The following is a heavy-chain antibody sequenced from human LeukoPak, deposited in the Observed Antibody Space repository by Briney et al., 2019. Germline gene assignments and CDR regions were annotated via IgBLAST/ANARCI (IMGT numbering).Heavy chain of an antibody. Sequence: ASVKVSCKASGYTFTGYYMHWVRQAPGQGLEWMGWINPNSGGTNYAQKFQGRVTMTRDTSISTAYVELSRLRSDDTAVYYCARPLYSYGSDAFDIWGQGTMVTVSS. V-gene: IGHV1-2*02. CDR2: INPNSGGT. D-gene: IGHD5-18*01. J-gene: IGHJ3*02. CDR3: ARPLYSYGSDAFDI. CDR1: GYTFTGYY.